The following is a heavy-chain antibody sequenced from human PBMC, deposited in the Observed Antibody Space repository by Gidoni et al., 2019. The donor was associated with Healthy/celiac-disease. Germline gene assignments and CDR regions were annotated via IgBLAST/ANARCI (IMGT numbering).Heavy chain of an antibody. Sequence: EVQLVESGGGLVQPGGSLRLSCAASGFTFSSSWMHWVREAPGKGLVWVSRINSDGSSTNYADSVKGRFTISRDNAKNTLYLQMNSLRAEDTAVYYCARGLYCSSTSCYFRSDYYYGMDVWGQGTTVTVSS. J-gene: IGHJ6*02. CDR3: ARGLYCSSTSCYFRSDYYYGMDV. CDR1: GFTFSSSW. V-gene: IGHV3-74*01. D-gene: IGHD2-2*01. CDR2: INSDGSST.